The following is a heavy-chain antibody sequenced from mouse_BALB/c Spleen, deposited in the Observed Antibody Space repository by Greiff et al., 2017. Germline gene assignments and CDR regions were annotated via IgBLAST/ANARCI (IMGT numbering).Heavy chain of an antibody. J-gene: IGHJ1*01. CDR2: INSNGGST. CDR3: ARQSRYDVYWYFDV. CDR1: GFTFSSYY. V-gene: IGHV5-6-2*01. D-gene: IGHD2-14*01. Sequence: EVHLVESGGGLVKLGGSLKLSCAASGFTFSSYYMSWVRQTPEKRLELVAAINSNGGSTYYPDTVKGRFTISRDNAKNTLYLQMSSLKSEDTALYYCARQSRYDVYWYFDVWGAGTTVTVSS.